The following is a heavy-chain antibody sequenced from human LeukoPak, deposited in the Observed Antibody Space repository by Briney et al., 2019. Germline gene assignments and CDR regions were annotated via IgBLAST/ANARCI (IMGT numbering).Heavy chain of an antibody. D-gene: IGHD4-11*01. Sequence: GGSLRLSCAASEFTFSNYALHWVRQAPGKGLQWVAVISYDGNTIHYADSVKGRLIISRDTSKNTLYLQMNSLRAEDTAVYYCARSGGLQKFDYWGQGTLVTVSS. V-gene: IGHV3-30-3*01. CDR3: ARSGGLQKFDY. J-gene: IGHJ4*02. CDR2: ISYDGNTI. CDR1: EFTFSNYA.